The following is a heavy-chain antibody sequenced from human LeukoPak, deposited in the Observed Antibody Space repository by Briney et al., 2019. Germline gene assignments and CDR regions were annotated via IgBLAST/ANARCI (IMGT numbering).Heavy chain of an antibody. V-gene: IGHV1-3*01. D-gene: IGHD3-10*01. Sequence: ASVTVSCKASGYTFTSYAMHWVRQAPGQRLEWMGWINAGNGNTKYSQKFQGRVTITRDTSASTAYMELSSLRSEDTAVYYCARGRTWNYYGSGSYYPFDYWGQGTLVTVSS. CDR1: GYTFTSYA. J-gene: IGHJ4*02. CDR3: ARGRTWNYYGSGSYYPFDY. CDR2: INAGNGNT.